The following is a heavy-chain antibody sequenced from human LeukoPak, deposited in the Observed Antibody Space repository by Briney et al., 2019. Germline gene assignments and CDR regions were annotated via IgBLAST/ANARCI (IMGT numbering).Heavy chain of an antibody. Sequence: GGSLRLSCAASGFTFSSYWMHWVRQAPGKGLVWVSRIKSDGSITTYTDSVKGRFTISRDNAKNTVSLQMNSLRAEDTAVYFCASGYRSSWSYYFDYWGQGALVTVSS. V-gene: IGHV3-74*01. CDR3: ASGYRSSWSYYFDY. D-gene: IGHD6-13*01. CDR1: GFTFSSYW. J-gene: IGHJ4*02. CDR2: IKSDGSIT.